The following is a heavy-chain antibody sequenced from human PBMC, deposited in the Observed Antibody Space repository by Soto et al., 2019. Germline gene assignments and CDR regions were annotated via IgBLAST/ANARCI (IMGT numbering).Heavy chain of an antibody. V-gene: IGHV3-30*03. D-gene: IGHD2-15*01. CDR1: GFTFSSYG. CDR3: AREARVVVDFGGRDTSNWFDP. CDR2: ISYDGSNK. Sequence: PGGSLRLSCAASGFTFSSYGMHWVRQAPGKGLEWVAVISYDGSNKYYADSVKGRFTISRDNSKNTLYLQLNSVTPEDTAVYYCAREARVVVDFGGRDTSNWFDPWGQGTLVTVSS. J-gene: IGHJ5*02.